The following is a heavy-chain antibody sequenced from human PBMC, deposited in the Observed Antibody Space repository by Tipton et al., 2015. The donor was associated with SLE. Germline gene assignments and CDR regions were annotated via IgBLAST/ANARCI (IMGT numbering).Heavy chain of an antibody. CDR3: ARVELPYCRSTSCQKRPDYYSDGLDV. CDR1: GYTFTSYD. V-gene: IGHV1-8*01. J-gene: IGHJ6*02. CDR2: MNPNSGNT. D-gene: IGHD2-2*01. Sequence: QSGPEVKKPGASVKVSCKASGYTFTSYDINWVRQATGQGLEWMGWMNPNSGNTGYAQKFQGRVTMTRNTSISTAYMELRSLRSGDTAVYYCARVELPYCRSTSCQKRPDYYSDGLDVWGQGTTVTVSS.